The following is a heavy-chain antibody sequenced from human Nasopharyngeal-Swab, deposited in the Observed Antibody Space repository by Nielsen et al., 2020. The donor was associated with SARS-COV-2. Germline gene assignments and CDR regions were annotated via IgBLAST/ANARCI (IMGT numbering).Heavy chain of an antibody. CDR1: GYTFTRYY. V-gene: IGHV1-46*01. CDR3: ARGVDTALIAA. D-gene: IGHD5-18*01. Sequence: ASVKVSCKASGYTFTRYYMHWVRQAPGQGLEWMGIINPRGGSTSYAQKFQGRVTMNRDTSTSTVYMELSSLRSEDTAVYYCARGVDTALIAAWGQGTLVTVSS. CDR2: INPRGGST. J-gene: IGHJ4*02.